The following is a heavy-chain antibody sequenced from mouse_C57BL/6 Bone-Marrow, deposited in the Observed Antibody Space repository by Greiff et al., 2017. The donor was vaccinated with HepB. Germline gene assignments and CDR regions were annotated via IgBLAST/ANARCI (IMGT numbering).Heavy chain of an antibody. CDR2: INPSTGGT. Sequence: EVQLQQSGPELVKPGASVKISCKASFYSFTGYYMNWVKQSPEKSLEWIGDINPSTGGTTYNQKFKAKATLTVDKSSSTAYMQLKSLTSEDSAVYYYAYYGFDYWGQGTTLTVSS. J-gene: IGHJ2*01. CDR1: FYSFTGYY. V-gene: IGHV1-42*01. CDR3: AYYGFDY. D-gene: IGHD1-1*01.